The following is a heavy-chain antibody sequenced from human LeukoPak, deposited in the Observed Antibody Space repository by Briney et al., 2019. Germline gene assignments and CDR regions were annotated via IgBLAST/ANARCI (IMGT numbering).Heavy chain of an antibody. D-gene: IGHD5-18*01. V-gene: IGHV3-53*01. Sequence: TGGSLRLSCAASGFTVSSSYKSWVPQPPGKGLEWVSLIYSGGSTYYAGSVKGRFTISRDNSKNTLYLQMNSLRPEDTAVYYCAKGYNYAYEYWGQGTLVTVSS. CDR1: GFTVSSSY. CDR3: AKGYNYAYEY. J-gene: IGHJ4*02. CDR2: IYSGGST.